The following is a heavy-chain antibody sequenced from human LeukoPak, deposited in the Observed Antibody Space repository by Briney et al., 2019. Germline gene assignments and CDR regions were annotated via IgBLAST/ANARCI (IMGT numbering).Heavy chain of an antibody. Sequence: PGGSLTLSCAASGFTFSGYEMNWVRQAPGKGLEWVSYISSSGSSIYYADYVKGRFTISRDNAKNSLYLQMNSLRAEDTAVYYCARDLSGWYDYWGQGTLVTVSS. J-gene: IGHJ4*02. CDR1: GFTFSGYE. V-gene: IGHV3-48*03. D-gene: IGHD6-19*01. CDR3: ARDLSGWYDY. CDR2: ISSSGSSI.